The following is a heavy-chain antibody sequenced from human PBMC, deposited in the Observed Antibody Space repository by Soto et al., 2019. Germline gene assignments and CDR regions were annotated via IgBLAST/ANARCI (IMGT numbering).Heavy chain of an antibody. D-gene: IGHD6-19*01. V-gene: IGHV3-48*01. Sequence: EVQLVESGGGLVQPGGSLRLSCAASGFTFSSYTMNWVRQAPGKGLEWVSSITTSSSIYYADSVKGRFTISRDNAKNSLYLQMNSLRAEDTDRYYCARVITSSGWYEDYWGQGTLVTVSS. CDR3: ARVITSSGWYEDY. CDR1: GFTFSSYT. CDR2: ITTSSSI. J-gene: IGHJ4*02.